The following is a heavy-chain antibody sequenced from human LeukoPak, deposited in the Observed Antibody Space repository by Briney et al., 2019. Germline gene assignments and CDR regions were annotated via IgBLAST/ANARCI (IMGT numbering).Heavy chain of an antibody. V-gene: IGHV1-69*04. CDR3: ARVDDSSGGDAFDI. D-gene: IGHD3-22*01. CDR2: IIPIFGIA. J-gene: IGHJ3*02. Sequence: SVKVSCKASGGTFSSYAISWVRQAPGQGLGWIGRIIPIFGIANYAQKFQGRVTITADKSTSTAYMELSSLRSEDTAVYYCARVDDSSGGDAFDIWGQGTMVTVSS. CDR1: GGTFSSYA.